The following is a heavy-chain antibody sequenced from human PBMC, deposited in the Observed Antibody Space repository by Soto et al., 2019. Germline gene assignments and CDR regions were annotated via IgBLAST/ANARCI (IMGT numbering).Heavy chain of an antibody. V-gene: IGHV1-8*01. J-gene: IGHJ3*02. D-gene: IGHD2-15*01. CDR3: ARGYLYCSGGSCYFFTFDI. CDR1: GYTFASYD. CDR2: MNPNSGNT. Sequence: ASVKVSCKASGYTFASYDIKWVRQATGQGLEWMGWMNPNSGNTGYAQKFQGRVTMTRNTSISTAYMELSSLRSEDTAVYYCARGYLYCSGGSCYFFTFDIWGQGTIVTVSS.